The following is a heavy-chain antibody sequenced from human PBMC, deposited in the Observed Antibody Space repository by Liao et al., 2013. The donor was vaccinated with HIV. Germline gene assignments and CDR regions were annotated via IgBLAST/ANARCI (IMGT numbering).Heavy chain of an antibody. Sequence: QLQLQESGPGLVRPSQTLSLTCTVSGEPITSATYYWSWIRQPAGKGLEWIGRVYTNGDSDSNPSLKSRVTISVDTSRNQFPLNLQSVTAADTAVYFCARTNRFWYAFDIWGQGTVVTVSS. D-gene: IGHD3-3*01. J-gene: IGHJ3*02. CDR1: GEPITSATYY. CDR3: ARTNRFWYAFDI. V-gene: IGHV4-61*02. CDR2: VYTNGDS.